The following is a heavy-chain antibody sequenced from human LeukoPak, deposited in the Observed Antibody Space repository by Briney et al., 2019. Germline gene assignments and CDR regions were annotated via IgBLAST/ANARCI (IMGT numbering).Heavy chain of an antibody. CDR3: ARWAGRDFDSSGYLRD. V-gene: IGHV4-59*01. CDR1: GDSLSNYY. J-gene: IGHJ4*02. CDR2: RYYSGST. Sequence: PETLSLTCTASGDSLSNYYRNWIRQTPGKGLEWIVYRYYSGSTNDNRSRRSRVTVSVDTSKNQCSLKLNSVTAADTAVYYWARWAGRDFDSSGYLRDWGQGVLVIVSS. D-gene: IGHD3-22*01.